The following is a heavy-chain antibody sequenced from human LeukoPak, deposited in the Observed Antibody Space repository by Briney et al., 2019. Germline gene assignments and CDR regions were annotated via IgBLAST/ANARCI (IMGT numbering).Heavy chain of an antibody. CDR3: ATEDYDFWNGPLIFQH. Sequence: MPSETLSLTCTVSGGSISSYYWSWIRQPAGKGLEWIGRIYTSGSTNYNPSLKNRVTMSVDTSKNQFSLKLSSVTAADTAVYYCATEDYDFWNGPLIFQHWGQGTLVTVSS. J-gene: IGHJ1*01. CDR1: GGSISSYY. CDR2: IYTSGST. V-gene: IGHV4-4*07. D-gene: IGHD3-3*01.